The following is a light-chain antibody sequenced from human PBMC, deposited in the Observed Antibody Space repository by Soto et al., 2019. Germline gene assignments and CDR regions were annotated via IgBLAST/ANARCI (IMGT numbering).Light chain of an antibody. V-gene: IGKV3-11*01. CDR3: EPRRNWPSLT. J-gene: IGKJ4*01. CDR2: DVS. Sequence: EIVLTQSPATLSLSPGERATLSCRASQSVNNYLAWYQQKPGQAPRLLIYDVSHRDTGIPARFSGSGSGTDFTPTISSLEPEDSPISFGEPRRNWPSLTFGGGTRVEIK. CDR1: QSVNNY.